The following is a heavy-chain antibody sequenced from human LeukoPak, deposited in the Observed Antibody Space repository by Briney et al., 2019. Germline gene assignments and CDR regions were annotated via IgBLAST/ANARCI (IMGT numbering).Heavy chain of an antibody. J-gene: IGHJ4*02. V-gene: IGHV3-7*01. CDR1: GFTFSGYW. Sequence: GGSLRLSCAASGFTFSGYWMSWVRQAPGKGLEWVANINRDGSDTQYVDSVKGRFTISRDNSKNTLYLQMNSLRAEDTAVYYCAKDQGGTALGYWGQGTLVTVSS. CDR2: INRDGSDT. D-gene: IGHD5-18*01. CDR3: AKDQGGTALGY.